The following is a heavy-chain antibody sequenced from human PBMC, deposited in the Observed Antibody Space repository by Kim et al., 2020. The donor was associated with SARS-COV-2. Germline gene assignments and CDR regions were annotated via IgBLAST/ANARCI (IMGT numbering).Heavy chain of an antibody. Sequence: GGSLRLSCAASGFTFDDYAMHWVRQAPGKGLEWVSGISWNSGSIGYADSVKGRFTISRDNAKNSLYLQMNSLRAEDTALYYCAKGLGGRSGYDPGLQHWGQGTLVTVSS. CDR3: AKGLGGRSGYDPGLQH. D-gene: IGHD5-12*01. V-gene: IGHV3-9*01. J-gene: IGHJ1*01. CDR2: ISWNSGSI. CDR1: GFTFDDYA.